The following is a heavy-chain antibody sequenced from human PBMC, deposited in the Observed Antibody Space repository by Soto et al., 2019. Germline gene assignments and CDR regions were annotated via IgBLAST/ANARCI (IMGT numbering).Heavy chain of an antibody. CDR3: SKVPFRYFDWLFSY. D-gene: IGHD3-9*01. CDR2: ISGSGGST. J-gene: IGHJ4*02. V-gene: IGHV3-23*01. CDR1: GFTFSSYA. Sequence: GGSLRLCCAASGFTFSSYAMSWVRQAPGKGLEWVSAISGSGGSTYYADSVKGRFTISRDNSKNTLYLQMSSLRAEDTAVYYCSKVPFRYFDWLFSYWGQRTLVTVSS.